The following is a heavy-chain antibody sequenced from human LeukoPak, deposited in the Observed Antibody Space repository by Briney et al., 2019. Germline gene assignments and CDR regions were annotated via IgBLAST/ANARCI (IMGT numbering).Heavy chain of an antibody. CDR1: DLPFIGYS. V-gene: IGHV3-21*01. CDR3: ASASLSGSLLPRDY. Sequence: GGPLGFSGEAPDLPFIGYSRNGSRRPQGKGLDGSQPFSSSSSYIYYTDSLKGRFTISRDNAKNSLYLQMNSLRAEDTAVYYCASASLSGSLLPRDYWGQGTLVTVSS. CDR2: FSSSSSYI. D-gene: IGHD1-26*01. J-gene: IGHJ4*02.